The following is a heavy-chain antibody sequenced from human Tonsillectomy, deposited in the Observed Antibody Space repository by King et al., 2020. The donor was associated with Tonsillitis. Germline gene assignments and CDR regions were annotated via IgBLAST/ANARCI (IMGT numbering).Heavy chain of an antibody. J-gene: IGHJ5*02. CDR2: IWSDGSKK. Sequence: VQLVESGGGVVRPGRSLGLSCAATGSNFSNYDMHWVRQAPGKGLEWVAMIWSDGSKKYYAASVKGRFTISRDNSKNTVYLQMNSLRAEDTAVDYGVRDRPGSGLFGPWGQGTLVTVSS. D-gene: IGHD6-6*01. CDR3: VRDRPGSGLFGP. V-gene: IGHV3-33*01. CDR1: GSNFSNYD.